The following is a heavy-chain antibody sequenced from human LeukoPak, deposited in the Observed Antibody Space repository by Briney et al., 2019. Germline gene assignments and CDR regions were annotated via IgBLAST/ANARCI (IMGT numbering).Heavy chain of an antibody. V-gene: IGHV3-23*01. CDR1: GFTFTNYA. CDR2: ISGSGGST. D-gene: IGHD6-6*01. J-gene: IGHJ4*02. CDR3: ASRKEYSTSSVFY. Sequence: GGSLRLSCAASGFTFTNYAMSWVRQAPGKGLEWVSAISGSGGSTYYADSVKGRFTVSRGNSKDTLYLQMNSLRAEDTAVYYCASRKEYSTSSVFYWGQGTLVTVSS.